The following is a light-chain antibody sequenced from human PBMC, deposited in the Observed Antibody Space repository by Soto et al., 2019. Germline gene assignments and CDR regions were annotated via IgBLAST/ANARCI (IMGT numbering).Light chain of an antibody. CDR3: QHYDASQWT. J-gene: IGKJ1*01. CDR1: QSVISKY. Sequence: EIVLTQSPGTLSLAPGERATLSCRASQSVISKYFSWYQQIPGQAPRLLIYGASSRATGIPDRFSGSGSGTDFTLSISRLEPEDFAVYYCQHYDASQWTFGQGTKVEI. CDR2: GAS. V-gene: IGKV3-20*01.